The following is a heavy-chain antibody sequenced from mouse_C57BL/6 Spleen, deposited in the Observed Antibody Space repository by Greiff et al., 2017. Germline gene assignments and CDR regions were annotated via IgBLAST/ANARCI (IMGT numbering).Heavy chain of an antibody. J-gene: IGHJ4*01. Sequence: EVNVVESGGGLVQPGGSLSLSCAASGFTFTDYYMSWVRQPPGKALEWLGFIRNKANGYTTEYNATVKGRFTISRDNSQSILYLQMNALRSEDSATYYCARLGNYRDMDYWGQGTSVTVSS. CDR3: ARLGNYRDMDY. V-gene: IGHV7-3*01. D-gene: IGHD2-1*01. CDR1: GFTFTDYY. CDR2: IRNKANGYTT.